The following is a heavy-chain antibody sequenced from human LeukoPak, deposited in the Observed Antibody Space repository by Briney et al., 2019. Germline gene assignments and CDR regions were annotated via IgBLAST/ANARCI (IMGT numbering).Heavy chain of an antibody. CDR2: ISNDGGSE. V-gene: IGHV3-30*01. CDR3: ARVAVIAAPA. D-gene: IGHD6-13*01. J-gene: IGHJ5*02. Sequence: GMSLRLSCAASGFSFSSYAMHWVRQPPGKGPEWVAIISNDGGSEYYAGSVKGRFTISRDSSKNTLYLQMNSLRPDDTAVYYCARVAVIAAPAWGQGALVTVSS. CDR1: GFSFSSYA.